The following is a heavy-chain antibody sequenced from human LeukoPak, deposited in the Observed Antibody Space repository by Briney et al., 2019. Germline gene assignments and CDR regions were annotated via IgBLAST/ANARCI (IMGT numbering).Heavy chain of an antibody. CDR2: IYHSGST. CDR3: ARGYSGSYYSPFFDY. J-gene: IGHJ4*02. CDR1: GGSISSGGYS. D-gene: IGHD1-26*01. Sequence: PSQTLSLTCAVSGGSISSGGYSWSWIRQPPGKGLEWIGYIYHSGSTYYNPSLKSRVTISVDRSKNQFSLKLSSVTAADTAVYYCARGYSGSYYSPFFDYWGQGTLVTVSS. V-gene: IGHV4-30-2*01.